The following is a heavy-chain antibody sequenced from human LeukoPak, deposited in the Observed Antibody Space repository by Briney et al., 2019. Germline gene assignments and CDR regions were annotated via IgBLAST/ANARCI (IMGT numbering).Heavy chain of an antibody. J-gene: IGHJ3*01. D-gene: IGHD1-26*01. Sequence: GGSLRLSCAASGFTFRTYWMSWIRQAPGKEPEWVADINPDGSEEYYLQSVRGRFTVSRDNAQNAVFLQMTNLRADDTAVYYCARWKMELQRNAFDFWGQGTVVTVSS. CDR3: ARWKMELQRNAFDF. CDR1: GFTFRTYW. CDR2: INPDGSEE. V-gene: IGHV3-7*01.